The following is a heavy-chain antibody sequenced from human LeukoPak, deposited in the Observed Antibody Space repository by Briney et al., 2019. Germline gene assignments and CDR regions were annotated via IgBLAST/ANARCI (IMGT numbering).Heavy chain of an antibody. V-gene: IGHV1-8*01. CDR3: ARGEDGITMVRGVIIS. D-gene: IGHD3-10*01. J-gene: IGHJ4*02. CDR2: MNPNSGNT. CDR1: GYTFTSYD. Sequence: ASVKVSCKASGYTFTSYDINWVRQATGQGLEWMGWMNPNSGNTGYAQKFRGRVTMTRNTSISTAYMELSSLRSEDTAVYYCARGEDGITMVRGVIISWGQGTLVTVSS.